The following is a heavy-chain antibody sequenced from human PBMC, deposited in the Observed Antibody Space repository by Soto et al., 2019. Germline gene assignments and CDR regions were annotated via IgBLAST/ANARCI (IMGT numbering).Heavy chain of an antibody. CDR3: ARDRYYDSSGYKPGGDC. V-gene: IGHV3-53*01. CDR1: GFTVSSNY. CDR2: IYSGGST. J-gene: IGHJ4*02. D-gene: IGHD3-22*01. Sequence: GGSLRLSCAASGFTVSSNYMSWVRQAPGKGLEWVSVIYSGGSTYYADSVKGRFTISRDNSKNTLYLQMNSLRAEDTAVYYCARDRYYDSSGYKPGGDCWGQGTLVTVSS.